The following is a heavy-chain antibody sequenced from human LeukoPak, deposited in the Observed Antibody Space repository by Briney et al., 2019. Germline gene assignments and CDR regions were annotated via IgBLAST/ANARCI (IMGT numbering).Heavy chain of an antibody. CDR1: GFTFSNAW. CDR2: IKQDGSDS. Sequence: PPGGSLRLSCAASGFTFSNAWMSWVRQAPGKGLEWVASIKQDGSDSYHVDSVRGRFTISRDNAGDSLFLQMKNLRADDTAVYYCAKNIAAPGRVDYQLYAMDEWGQGTTVTVSS. J-gene: IGHJ6*02. CDR3: AKNIAAPGRVDYQLYAMDE. V-gene: IGHV3-7*01. D-gene: IGHD6-13*01.